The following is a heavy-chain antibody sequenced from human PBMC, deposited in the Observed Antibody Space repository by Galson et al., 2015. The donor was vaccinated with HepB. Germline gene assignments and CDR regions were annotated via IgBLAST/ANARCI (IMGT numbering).Heavy chain of an antibody. CDR1: GISISGSQYY. J-gene: IGHJ3*02. Sequence: ETLSLTCDVSGISISGSQYYWGWIRQSPKKGLEWIGSIYYGGRTYFSPSFQSRVAMSVDTSKNQLSLTLSSVTAADTAVYHCARPLALNGRFTPGVGPFHIWGHGTLVTVSA. CDR3: ARPLALNGRFTPGVGPFHI. CDR2: IYYGGRT. D-gene: IGHD2-8*01. V-gene: IGHV4-39*01.